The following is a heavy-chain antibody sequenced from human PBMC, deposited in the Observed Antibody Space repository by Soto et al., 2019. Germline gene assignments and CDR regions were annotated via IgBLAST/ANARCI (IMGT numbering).Heavy chain of an antibody. CDR1: GGSISSDGNY. Sequence: SETLSLTCTVSGGSISSDGNYWSWIRQHPGKGLEWIGYIYYSGSTYYNPSLKSRVTISVDTSKNQFSLKLNSVTAADTAVYYCARDRGGITVSSKPLGEWFDPWGKGTLVTVAS. CDR2: IYYSGST. V-gene: IGHV4-31*03. J-gene: IGHJ5*02. CDR3: ARDRGGITVSSKPLGEWFDP. D-gene: IGHD3-16*01.